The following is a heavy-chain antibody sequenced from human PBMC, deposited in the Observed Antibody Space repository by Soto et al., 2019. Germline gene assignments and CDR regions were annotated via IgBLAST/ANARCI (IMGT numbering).Heavy chain of an antibody. V-gene: IGHV4-30-4*01. D-gene: IGHD3-16*01. CDR2: IYYSGST. Sequence: SETLSLTCTVSGGSISSGDYYWSWIRQPPGKGLEWIGYIYYSGSTYYNPSLKSRVTISVDTSKNQFSLKLSSVTAADTAVYYCARGRGDDYYGMDVWGQGTTVTVSS. J-gene: IGHJ6*02. CDR3: ARGRGDDYYGMDV. CDR1: GGSISSGDYY.